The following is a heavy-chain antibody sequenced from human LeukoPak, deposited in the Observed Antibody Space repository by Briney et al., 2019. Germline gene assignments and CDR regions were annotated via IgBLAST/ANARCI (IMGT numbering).Heavy chain of an antibody. Sequence: SETLSLTCTVSGGSISSYYWSWLRQPPGKGLEWIGYIYYSGSTNYNPSLKSRVTISVDTSKNQFSLKLSSVTAADTAVYYCASGSSAYYYGMDVWGQGTTVTVSS. CDR1: GGSISSYY. CDR3: ASGSSAYYYGMDV. D-gene: IGHD3-10*01. J-gene: IGHJ6*02. CDR2: IYYSGST. V-gene: IGHV4-59*01.